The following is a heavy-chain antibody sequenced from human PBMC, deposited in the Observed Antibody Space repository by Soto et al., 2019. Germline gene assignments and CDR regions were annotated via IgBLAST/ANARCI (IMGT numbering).Heavy chain of an antibody. Sequence: QVQLVESGGGVVQPGKSLRLCCAGSGFTFSSYGMDWVRQAPGKGLEWVGGIAYDGSNKYNADSVKGRMTISRDHSKNPLYLQMSSLRADDPAVYYCAKDRMGAVVRGYSDYGGQGTLVTVSS. J-gene: IGHJ4*02. D-gene: IGHD3-10*01. CDR1: GFTFSSYG. CDR2: IAYDGSNK. CDR3: AKDRMGAVVRGYSDY. V-gene: IGHV3-30*18.